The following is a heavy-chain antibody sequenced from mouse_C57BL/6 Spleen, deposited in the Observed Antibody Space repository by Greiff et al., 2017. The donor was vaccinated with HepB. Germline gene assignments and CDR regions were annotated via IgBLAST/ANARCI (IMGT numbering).Heavy chain of an antibody. CDR2: SRNKANDYTT. D-gene: IGHD2-9*01. CDR1: GFTFSDFY. Sequence: EVQLVESGGGLVQSGRSLRLSCATSGFTFSDFYMEWVRQAPGKGLEWIAASRNKANDYTTEYSASVKDRFIVSRDTSQSILYLQMNALRAEDTAIYYCARDAPYYGYPGYFDYWGQGTTLTVSS. CDR3: ARDAPYYGYPGYFDY. V-gene: IGHV7-1*01. J-gene: IGHJ2*01.